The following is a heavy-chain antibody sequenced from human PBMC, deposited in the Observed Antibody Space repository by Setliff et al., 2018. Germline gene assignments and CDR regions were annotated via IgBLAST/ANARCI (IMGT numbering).Heavy chain of an antibody. Sequence: ASVKVSCKAPGYTFNSYGINWLRQAPGQGLEWLGWISPYNGNTKYAQTVQDRITMATDTSTRTSYMELSSLRSGDTAVYFCARSSDSGYYHQRDAFDIWGQGTRVTVSS. V-gene: IGHV1-18*01. CDR1: GYTFNSYG. CDR2: ISPYNGNT. J-gene: IGHJ3*02. CDR3: ARSSDSGYYHQRDAFDI. D-gene: IGHD3-22*01.